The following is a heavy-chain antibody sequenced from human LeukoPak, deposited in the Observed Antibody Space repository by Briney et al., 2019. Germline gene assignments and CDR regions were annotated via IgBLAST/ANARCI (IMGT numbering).Heavy chain of an antibody. J-gene: IGHJ4*02. V-gene: IGHV4-30-4*07. CDR1: GVSISSGGYS. CDR3: AREAYCGSDCYSGFDY. D-gene: IGHD2-21*02. Sequence: PSQTLSLTCAVSGVSISSGGYSWTWIRQPPGKGLEWIGYISYSGSTNYNPSLKSRVTISVDTSKNRFSLKLSSVTAADTAVYYCAREAYCGSDCYSGFDYWGQGTLVTVSS. CDR2: ISYSGST.